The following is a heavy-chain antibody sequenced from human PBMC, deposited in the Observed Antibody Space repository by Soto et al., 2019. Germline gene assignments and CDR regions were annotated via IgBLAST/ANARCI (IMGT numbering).Heavy chain of an antibody. Sequence: GGSLRLSCAASGFTFSDYYMSWIRQAPGKGLEWVSYISSSGSTIYYADSVKGRFTISRDNAKNSLYLQMNSLRAEDTAVYYCATDMYYYGSGSYYYYGMDVWGQGTTVTVSS. V-gene: IGHV3-11*01. CDR2: ISSSGSTI. CDR3: ATDMYYYGSGSYYYYGMDV. CDR1: GFTFSDYY. D-gene: IGHD3-10*01. J-gene: IGHJ6*02.